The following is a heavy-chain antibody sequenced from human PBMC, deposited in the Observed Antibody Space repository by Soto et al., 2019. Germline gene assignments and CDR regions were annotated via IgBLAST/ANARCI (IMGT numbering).Heavy chain of an antibody. D-gene: IGHD6-13*01. CDR3: AASLRAGTRGGDY. V-gene: IGHV4-34*01. Sequence: KTSETLSLTWAVYGGSFSRYDWSWIRQPPGKGLEWIGEINQSGSTNYNPSLKSRVTISVDTSKNQFSLKLSSVTAADTAVYYCAASLRAGTRGGDYWGQGTLVTVSS. J-gene: IGHJ4*02. CDR2: INQSGST. CDR1: GGSFSRYD.